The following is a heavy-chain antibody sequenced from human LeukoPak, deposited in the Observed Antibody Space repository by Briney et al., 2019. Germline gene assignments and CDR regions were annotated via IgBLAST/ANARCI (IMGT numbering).Heavy chain of an antibody. CDR2: IYYSGPT. J-gene: IGHJ6*03. CDR1: GDSISSGSYY. Sequence: SETLSLTCTVSGDSISSGSYYWGWIRQPPGKGLEWIGSIYYSGPTYYNPSLKSRVTISVDTSKNQFSLNLSSVTAADTAIYYCARLGYCYYMDVWGKGTTVTVSS. CDR3: ARLGYCYYMDV. V-gene: IGHV4-39*01.